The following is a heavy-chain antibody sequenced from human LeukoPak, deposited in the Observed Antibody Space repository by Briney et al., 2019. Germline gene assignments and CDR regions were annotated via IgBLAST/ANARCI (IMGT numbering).Heavy chain of an antibody. Sequence: GGSLRLSCAASGFTFSSYSMNWVRQAPGKGLEWVSYISSSNSTIYYADSVKGRFTISRDNAKNSLYLQMNSLRAEDTAVYYCARDLRDAFDYWGQGTLVTVSS. CDR1: GFTFSSYS. CDR2: ISSSNSTI. J-gene: IGHJ4*02. CDR3: ARDLRDAFDY. D-gene: IGHD2-21*02. V-gene: IGHV3-48*01.